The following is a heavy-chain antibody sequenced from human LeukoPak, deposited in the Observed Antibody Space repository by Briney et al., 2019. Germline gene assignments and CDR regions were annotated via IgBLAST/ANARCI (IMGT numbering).Heavy chain of an antibody. CDR2: MNPNSGNT. CDR1: GYTFTSYY. Sequence: GASVKVSCKASGYTFTSYYMHWVRQATGQGLEWMGWMNPNSGNTGYAQKFQGRVTMTRNTSISTAYMELSSLRSEDTAVYYCARCSSGWYWYYYYGMDVWGQGTTVTVSS. D-gene: IGHD6-19*01. J-gene: IGHJ6*02. CDR3: ARCSSGWYWYYYYGMDV. V-gene: IGHV1-8*02.